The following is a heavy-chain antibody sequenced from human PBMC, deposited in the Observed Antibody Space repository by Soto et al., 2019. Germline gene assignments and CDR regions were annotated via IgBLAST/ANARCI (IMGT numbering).Heavy chain of an antibody. V-gene: IGHV3-23*01. Sequence: EVQLLESGGDLVQPGGSLRLSCAASGFTFRHYTMSWVRQLPGKGLEWVSGINGGNGPTYYADSVKGRFTIARDNSQNTQYLQMNSMRVGDTAIYYCATDKEPDGAWDFDYWGQGTLVTFSS. J-gene: IGHJ4*02. CDR2: INGGNGPT. D-gene: IGHD4-17*01. CDR3: ATDKEPDGAWDFDY. CDR1: GFTFRHYT.